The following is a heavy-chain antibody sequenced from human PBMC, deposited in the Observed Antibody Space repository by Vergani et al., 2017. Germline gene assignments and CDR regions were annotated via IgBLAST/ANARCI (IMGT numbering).Heavy chain of an antibody. D-gene: IGHD3-3*01. CDR2: ISGSGGST. CDR1: GFTFSSYA. Sequence: EVQLLESGGGLVQPGGSLRLSCAASGFTFSSYAMSWVRQAPGKGLEWVSAISGSGGSTYYADSVKGRFTISRDNSKNTLYLQMNSLRAEDTAVYYCAKVTPDEFWSGYPDFDYWGQGTLVTVSS. J-gene: IGHJ4*02. V-gene: IGHV3-23*01. CDR3: AKVTPDEFWSGYPDFDY.